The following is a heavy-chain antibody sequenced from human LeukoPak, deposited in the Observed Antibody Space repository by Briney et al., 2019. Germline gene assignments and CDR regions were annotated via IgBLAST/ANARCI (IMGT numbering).Heavy chain of an antibody. CDR2: IIPIFGTA. Sequence: SVKVSCKASGGTFSSCAISWVRQAPGQGLEWMGGIIPIFGTANYAQKFQGRVTITADESTSTAYMELSSLRSEDTAVYYCARDLRGYCSGGSCYTDYYYYYYMDVWGKGTTVTVSS. CDR1: GGTFSSCA. CDR3: ARDLRGYCSGGSCYTDYYYYYYMDV. D-gene: IGHD2-15*01. V-gene: IGHV1-69*01. J-gene: IGHJ6*03.